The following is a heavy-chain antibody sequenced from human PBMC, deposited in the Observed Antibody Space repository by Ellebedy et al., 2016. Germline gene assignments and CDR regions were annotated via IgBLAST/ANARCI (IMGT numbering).Heavy chain of an antibody. Sequence: ASVKVSCKVSGYTLTELSLHWVRLAPGKGLEWMGGFDPEDGKAIYAQKFQGRVTMTEDTSTANAYMELSRMRFEDTAVYYCATGIYEDGVVIITRFDAFDIWGQGTMVTVSS. V-gene: IGHV1-24*01. CDR2: FDPEDGKA. CDR3: ATGIYEDGVVIITRFDAFDI. CDR1: GYTLTELS. J-gene: IGHJ3*02. D-gene: IGHD3-22*01.